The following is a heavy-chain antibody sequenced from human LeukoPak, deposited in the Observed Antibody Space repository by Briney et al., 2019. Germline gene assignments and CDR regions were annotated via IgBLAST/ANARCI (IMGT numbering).Heavy chain of an antibody. CDR2: IDEHGTTI. V-gene: IGHV3-74*01. J-gene: IGHJ4*02. D-gene: IGHD3-10*01. Sequence: GGSLRLSCAPSGFTFSRYWMHWVRQAPGEGLVWVSRIDEHGTTIDYADSVRDRFTISRDNAKNTLYLHMNSLRAEDTAMYYCARDVGGAGSHWGQGSLVTVSS. CDR3: ARDVGGAGSH. CDR1: GFTFSRYW.